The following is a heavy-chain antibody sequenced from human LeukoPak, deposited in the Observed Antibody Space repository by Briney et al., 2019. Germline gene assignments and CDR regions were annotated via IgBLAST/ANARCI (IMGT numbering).Heavy chain of an antibody. V-gene: IGHV4-59*01. Sequence: SESLSLTCTVSGGSISSYYWSWIRQPPGKGREWIGYIYYSGSTNYNPSLKSRVTISVDTSKNQFSLKLSSVTAADTAAYYCARLRARTYSLDYWGQGTLVTVSS. CDR3: ARLRARTYSLDY. J-gene: IGHJ4*02. CDR2: IYYSGST. CDR1: GGSISSYY. D-gene: IGHD2-21*01.